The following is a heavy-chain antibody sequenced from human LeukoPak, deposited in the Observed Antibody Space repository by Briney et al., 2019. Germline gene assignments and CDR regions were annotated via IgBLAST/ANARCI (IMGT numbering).Heavy chain of an antibody. Sequence: SQTLSLTCVISVDSVSSNSAAWNRIRQSPSRGLEWLGRTYYRSKWYNDYAVSVKSRITINPDTSKNQFSLQLNSVTPEDTAMYYCARDLYPPTVTTYYAMDVWGQGTTVTVSS. CDR1: VDSVSSNSAA. V-gene: IGHV6-1*01. CDR3: ARDLYPPTVTTYYAMDV. CDR2: TYYRSKWYN. D-gene: IGHD4-17*01. J-gene: IGHJ6*02.